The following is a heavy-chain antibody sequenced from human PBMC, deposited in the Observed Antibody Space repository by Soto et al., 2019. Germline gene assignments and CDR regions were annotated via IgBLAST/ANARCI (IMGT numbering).Heavy chain of an antibody. D-gene: IGHD3-10*02. CDR3: ASTKYGELDYYYYGMDV. J-gene: IGHJ6*02. Sequence: GASVKVSCKASGYTFTSYGISWVRQAPGQGLEWMGWISAYNGNTNYAQKLQGRVTMTTDTSTSTAYMELRSLRSDDTAVYYCASTKYGELDYYYYGMDVWGQGTTVTVSS. CDR1: GYTFTSYG. CDR2: ISAYNGNT. V-gene: IGHV1-18*01.